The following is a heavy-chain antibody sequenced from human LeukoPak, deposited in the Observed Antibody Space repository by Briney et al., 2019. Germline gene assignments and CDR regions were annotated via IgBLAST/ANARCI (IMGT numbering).Heavy chain of an antibody. CDR3: ARAQTTLLLDY. CDR1: AYIFTSYG. J-gene: IGHJ4*02. V-gene: IGHV1-18*01. D-gene: IGHD4-11*01. Sequence: AAVKVSCKAAAYIFTSYGIIWVRHAPGQGLQWMGWISAHNGNTNYAQKVQGRVTMTTDRSTSTVYMELRSLRSDDTAVYYCARAQTTLLLDYWGQGTLVTVSS. CDR2: ISAHNGNT.